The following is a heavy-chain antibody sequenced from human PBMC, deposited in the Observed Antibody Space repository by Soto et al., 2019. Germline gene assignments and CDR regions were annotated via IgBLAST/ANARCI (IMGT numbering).Heavy chain of an antibody. V-gene: IGHV1-18*01. D-gene: IGHD3-3*01. CDR3: ARAKITIFGVVITDYYYGMDV. CDR1: GYTFTSYG. J-gene: IGHJ6*02. Sequence: VASVKVSCKASGYTFTSYGISWVRQAPGQGLEWMGWISAYNGNTNYAQKLQGRVTMTTDTSTSTAYMELRSLRSDDTAVYYCARAKITIFGVVITDYYYGMDVWAKGPRSPSP. CDR2: ISAYNGNT.